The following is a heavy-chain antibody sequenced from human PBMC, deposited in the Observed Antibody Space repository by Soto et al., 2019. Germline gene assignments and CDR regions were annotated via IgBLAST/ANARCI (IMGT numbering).Heavy chain of an antibody. J-gene: IGHJ4*02. V-gene: IGHV3-23*01. CDR3: AKVFVFTVREGFDY. CDR1: GFTFSSYA. Sequence: GGSLRLSCAASGFTFSSYAMSWVRQAPGKGLEWVSAITGSGDSTYYADSVKGRFTVSRDNSKNTLYLQMNSLRAEDTAVYYCAKVFVFTVREGFDYWGLGTLVTVSS. CDR2: ITGSGDST. D-gene: IGHD4-17*01.